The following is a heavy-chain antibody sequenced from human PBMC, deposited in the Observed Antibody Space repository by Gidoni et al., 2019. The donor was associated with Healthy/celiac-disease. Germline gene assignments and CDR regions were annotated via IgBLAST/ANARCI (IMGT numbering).Heavy chain of an antibody. CDR2: IYYSGST. Sequence: QVQLQESGPGLVKPSETLSLTCTVSGGSVSSGSYYWSWIRQPPGKGLEWIGYIYYSGSTNYNPSLKSRVTISVDTSKNQFSLKLSSVTAADTAVYYCARGGPWRFDYWGQGTLVTVSS. V-gene: IGHV4-61*01. CDR3: ARGGPWRFDY. J-gene: IGHJ4*02. CDR1: GGSVSSGSYY.